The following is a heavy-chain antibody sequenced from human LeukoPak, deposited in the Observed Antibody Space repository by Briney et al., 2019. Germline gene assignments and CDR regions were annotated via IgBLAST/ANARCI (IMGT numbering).Heavy chain of an antibody. J-gene: IGHJ4*02. V-gene: IGHV3-21*04. Sequence: GGSLRLSCAASGFTFSNYNMNWVRQAPGKGLEWVSSISSSSSYIYYADSVKGRFTISRDNAKNSLYLQMNSLRAEDSAVFYCASMGYYYDSSGYYRYWGQGTLVTVSS. CDR1: GFTFSNYN. CDR2: ISSSSSYI. D-gene: IGHD3-22*01. CDR3: ASMGYYYDSSGYYRY.